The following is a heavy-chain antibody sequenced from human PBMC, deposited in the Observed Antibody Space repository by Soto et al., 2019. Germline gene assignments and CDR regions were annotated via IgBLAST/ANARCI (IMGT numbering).Heavy chain of an antibody. CDR3: AKDRDPYYYYYLMDV. J-gene: IGHJ6*02. CDR2: MSYDGSKI. Sequence: LRLSCEASGFAFDTYGMHWIRQGAGQGLEWVATMSYDGSKIYYRDSVRGRFSISRDDSKRTLYLQMNSLRAEDTAVYYCAKDRDPYYYYYLMDVWGQGTTVTVSS. V-gene: IGHV3-30*18. CDR1: GFAFDTYG.